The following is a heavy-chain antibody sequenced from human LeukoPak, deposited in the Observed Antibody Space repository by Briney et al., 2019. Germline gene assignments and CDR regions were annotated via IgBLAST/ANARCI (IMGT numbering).Heavy chain of an antibody. CDR1: GGSISSYY. D-gene: IGHD5-18*01. V-gene: IGHV4-59*08. CDR3: ARHLRGYSYGPFDY. CDR2: NYYSGST. Sequence: SETLSLTCTVSGGSISSYYWSWIRQPPGKGLEWIGYNYYSGSTNYIPSLTSRVTISVDTSKNQFSLKLTSVTAADTAVYYCARHLRGYSYGPFDYWDQGTLVTVSS. J-gene: IGHJ4*02.